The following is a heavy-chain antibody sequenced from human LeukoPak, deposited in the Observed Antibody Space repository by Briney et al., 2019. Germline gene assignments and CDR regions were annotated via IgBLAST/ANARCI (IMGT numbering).Heavy chain of an antibody. CDR3: AKEGRGVFDY. J-gene: IGHJ4*02. D-gene: IGHD3-10*01. Sequence: AVSVKGRFTISRDNSKNTLYLQMNSLRAEDTAVYYCAKEGRGVFDYWGQGTLVTVSS. V-gene: IGHV3-30-3*02.